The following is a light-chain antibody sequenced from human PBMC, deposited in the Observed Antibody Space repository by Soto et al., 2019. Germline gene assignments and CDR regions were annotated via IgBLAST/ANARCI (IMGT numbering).Light chain of an antibody. Sequence: QSVLTQPPSASGSPGQSVTISCTGTSSDVGGYNYVSWYQQHPGKAPRLMIYEVNKRPSGVPYRFSGSKSGNTASLTVFGLQADDEAVYYCSSYAGNNLLVFGGGTKVTVL. CDR3: SSYAGNNLLV. V-gene: IGLV2-8*01. J-gene: IGLJ2*01. CDR2: EVN. CDR1: SSDVGGYNY.